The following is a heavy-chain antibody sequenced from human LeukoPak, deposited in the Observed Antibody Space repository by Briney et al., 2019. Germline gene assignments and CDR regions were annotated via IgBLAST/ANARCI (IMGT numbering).Heavy chain of an antibody. CDR1: GFNLDDYA. CDR2: ISYDGVNK. V-gene: IGHV3-30*04. Sequence: GRSLRLSCAASGFNLDDYAMHWVRQAPGKGLDWVAVISYDGVNKYYADSVKGQFTVTRDNSKNMLYLQMNSLRAEDTALYYCARVHNTDPPFDHWGQGTLVTVSS. CDR3: ARVHNTDPPFDH. D-gene: IGHD1-14*01. J-gene: IGHJ4*02.